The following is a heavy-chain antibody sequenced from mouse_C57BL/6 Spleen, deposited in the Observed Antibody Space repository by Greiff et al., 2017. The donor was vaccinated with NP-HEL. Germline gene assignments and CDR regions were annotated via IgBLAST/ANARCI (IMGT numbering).Heavy chain of an antibody. CDR1: GYTFTDYN. D-gene: IGHD4-1*01. V-gene: IGHV1-18*01. Sequence: VQLQQSGPELVKPGASVKIPCKASGYTFTDYNMDWVKQSHGKSLEWIGDINPNNGGTIYNQKFKGKATLTEDKSSSTADMELRSLTSEDTAVYYCARVGRAWFAYWGQGTLVTVSA. CDR3: ARVGRAWFAY. CDR2: INPNNGGT. J-gene: IGHJ3*01.